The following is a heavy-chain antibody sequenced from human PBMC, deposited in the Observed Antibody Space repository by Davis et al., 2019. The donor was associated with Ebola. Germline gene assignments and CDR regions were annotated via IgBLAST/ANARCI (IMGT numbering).Heavy chain of an antibody. J-gene: IGHJ4*02. Sequence: SVKVSCKASGGTFSSYAISWVRQAPGQGLEWMGRIIPILGIANYAQKLQGRVTMTTDTPTSTAYMELRSLRSDDTAVYYCARVPRFLEWLFGEIFDYWGQGTLVTVSS. CDR3: ARVPRFLEWLFGEIFDY. V-gene: IGHV1-69*04. CDR1: GGTFSSYA. D-gene: IGHD3-3*01. CDR2: IIPILGIA.